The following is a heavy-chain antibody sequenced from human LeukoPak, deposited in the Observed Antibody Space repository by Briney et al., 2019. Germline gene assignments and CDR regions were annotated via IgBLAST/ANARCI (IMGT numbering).Heavy chain of an antibody. J-gene: IGHJ4*02. D-gene: IGHD4-23*01. V-gene: IGHV3-11*05. Sequence: GGSLRLSCEVSGFTFSDHYMSWIRQAPGKRLEWVSYISSGSTYTNYADSVEGRFTISRDNAKNSLYLRMNSLRAEDTAVYYCARGDYGGDYFDYWGQGTLVTVSS. CDR3: ARGDYGGDYFDY. CDR1: GFTFSDHY. CDR2: ISSGSTYT.